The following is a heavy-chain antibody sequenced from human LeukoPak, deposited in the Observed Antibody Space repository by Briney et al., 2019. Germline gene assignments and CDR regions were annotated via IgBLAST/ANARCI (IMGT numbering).Heavy chain of an antibody. V-gene: IGHV4-39*01. Sequence: PSETLSLTCTVSGGSISSSSHYWAWIRQPPGKGLEWIGSIFYSGTTFYNPSLKSRLTISVDMPKNQFSLRLSSVTAADTAVYYCARRDIVATISTWGQGTLVTVSS. CDR1: GGSISSSSHY. CDR3: ARRDIVATIST. J-gene: IGHJ4*02. D-gene: IGHD5-12*01. CDR2: IFYSGTT.